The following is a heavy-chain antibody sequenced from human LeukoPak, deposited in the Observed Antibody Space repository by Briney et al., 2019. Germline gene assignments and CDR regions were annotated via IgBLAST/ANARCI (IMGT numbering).Heavy chain of an antibody. D-gene: IGHD3-16*02. CDR1: GGSISNYY. J-gene: IGHJ4*02. CDR2: IYTSGTT. V-gene: IGHV4-4*07. CDR3: TRDRGIMLTFGGVIAKGAHY. Sequence: SETLSLTCTVTGGSISNYYWSWIRQPAGKGLEWIGRIYTSGTTHYNPSLKSRVTISVDTSKNQFSLKLNSVTAADTALYYCTRDRGIMLTFGGVIAKGAHYWGQGTLVTVSS.